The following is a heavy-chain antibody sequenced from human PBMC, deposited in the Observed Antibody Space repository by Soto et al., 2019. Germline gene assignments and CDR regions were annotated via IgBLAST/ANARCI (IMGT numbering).Heavy chain of an antibody. Sequence: GGSLRLSCAASGFNFSGHYMNWIRQAPGKGLEWVSYISGSSRYTNFADSVKGRFTISRDNAKNSLYLQMNSLRAEDTAVYYCARHSSGWHYYDYWGQGTPVTVSS. J-gene: IGHJ4*02. CDR3: ARHSSGWHYYDY. CDR2: ISGSSRYT. D-gene: IGHD6-19*01. V-gene: IGHV3-11*06. CDR1: GFNFSGHY.